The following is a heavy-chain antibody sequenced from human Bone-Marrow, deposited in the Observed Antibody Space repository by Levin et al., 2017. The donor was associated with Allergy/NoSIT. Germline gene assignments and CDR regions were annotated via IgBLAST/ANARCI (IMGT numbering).Heavy chain of an antibody. CDR3: AGDLASGTYSDYYSGLDV. CDR1: GYSFSDYY. D-gene: IGHD6-13*01. CDR2: INPNSGGP. J-gene: IGHJ6*02. V-gene: IGHV1-2*06. Sequence: ASVKVSCKASGYSFSDYYIYWVRQAPGQGLEWLGRINPNSGGPKYARKFQGRATMTRDMSITTAYLELASLPSDGTAGYYCAGDLASGTYSDYYSGLDVWGQGTTVTVSS.